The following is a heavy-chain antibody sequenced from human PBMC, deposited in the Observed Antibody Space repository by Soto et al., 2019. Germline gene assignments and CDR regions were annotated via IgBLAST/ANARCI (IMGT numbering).Heavy chain of an antibody. CDR1: GFTFSDYW. D-gene: IGHD2-2*01. V-gene: IGHV3-7*03. J-gene: IGHJ4*02. CDR2: IKFDGSVK. CDR3: VKDGGYCSSSTCYSPRNHYFDS. Sequence: GGSLRLSCEASGFTFSDYWRSWVRQAPGKGPEWVANIKFDGSVKQYVDSLRGRFSISRDNSRNSLFLQMNSLRAGDTAIYYCVKDGGYCSSSTCYSPRNHYFDSWGQGTLVTVSS.